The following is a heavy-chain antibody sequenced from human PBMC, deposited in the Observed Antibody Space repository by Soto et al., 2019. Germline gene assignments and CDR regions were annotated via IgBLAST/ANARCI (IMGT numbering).Heavy chain of an antibody. CDR3: VKPYDFWTRLGY. V-gene: IGHV3-23*01. Sequence: EVQLLESGGGLVQPGGSLRLSCAASGFTFSSYAMNWVRQAPGKGLEWVSGISDSGGSTYYADSVKGRFAISRDNSKNTLHLQMNSLTAEDTAVYYCVKPYDFWTRLGYWGQGTLVTVSS. CDR2: ISDSGGST. J-gene: IGHJ4*02. D-gene: IGHD3-3*01. CDR1: GFTFSSYA.